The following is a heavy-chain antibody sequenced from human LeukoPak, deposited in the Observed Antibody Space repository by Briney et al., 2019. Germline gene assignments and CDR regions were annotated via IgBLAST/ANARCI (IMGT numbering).Heavy chain of an antibody. CDR1: GYSISSGYY. Sequence: SETLSLTCSVSGYSISSGYYWDWIRQPPGKGLEWIASIYHSGSTNYNPSLKSRVTISVDTSKNQFSLKLSSVTAADTAVYYCARGVSYDFWSGYTDAFDIWGQGTMVTVSS. D-gene: IGHD3-3*01. CDR2: IYHSGST. J-gene: IGHJ3*02. CDR3: ARGVSYDFWSGYTDAFDI. V-gene: IGHV4-38-2*02.